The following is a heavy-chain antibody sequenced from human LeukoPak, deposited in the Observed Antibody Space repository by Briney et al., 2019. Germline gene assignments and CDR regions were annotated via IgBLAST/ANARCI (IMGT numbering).Heavy chain of an antibody. Sequence: GGSLRLSCAASGFTFSSYSMNWVRQAPGKGLEWVSSISSSSSYIYYADSVKGRFTISRDNAKNSLYLQMNSLRAEDTAVYYCARSGRYYYDSSGYPNWFDPWGQGTLVTVSS. V-gene: IGHV3-21*01. CDR3: ARSGRYYYDSSGYPNWFDP. D-gene: IGHD3-22*01. J-gene: IGHJ5*02. CDR1: GFTFSSYS. CDR2: ISSSSSYI.